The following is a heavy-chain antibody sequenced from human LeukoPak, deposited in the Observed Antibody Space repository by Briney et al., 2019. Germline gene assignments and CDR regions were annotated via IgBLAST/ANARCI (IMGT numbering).Heavy chain of an antibody. CDR2: ISTSSSYI. CDR1: GFDFSSYG. Sequence: GGSLRLSCVASGFDFSSYGLSWVRQSPGKGLEWVSSISTSSSYIFYADSVKGRFTISRDNAENSLYLQMNSLRAEDTAVYYCAKDGANSGSLDYWGQGTLVTVSS. D-gene: IGHD1-26*01. J-gene: IGHJ4*02. CDR3: AKDGANSGSLDY. V-gene: IGHV3-21*01.